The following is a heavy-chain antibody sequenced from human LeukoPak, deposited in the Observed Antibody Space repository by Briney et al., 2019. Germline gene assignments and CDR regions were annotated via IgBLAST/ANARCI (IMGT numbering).Heavy chain of an antibody. CDR1: GYTFTSYG. CDR2: ISAYNGNT. V-gene: IGHV1-18*01. D-gene: IGHD2-21*02. J-gene: IGHJ4*02. CDR3: ARDMGYCGGDCYWDY. Sequence: ASVKVSCKASGYTFTSYGISWVRRAPGQGLEWMGWISAYNGNTNYAQKLQGRVTMTTDTSTSTAYMELRSLRSDDTAVYYCARDMGYCGGDCYWDYWGQGTLVTVSS.